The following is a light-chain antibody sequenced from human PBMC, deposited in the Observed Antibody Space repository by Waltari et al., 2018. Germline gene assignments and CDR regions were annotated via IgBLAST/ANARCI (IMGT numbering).Light chain of an antibody. CDR3: SSFAGSSQML. Sequence: QSALTQPPSASGSPGQSVTISCTGTSSDVGGFDYVSWYQQHPGKVPSLVIYEVSKRPSGVPDRFSGSKSGNTASLTVSGLQVEDEADYYCSSFAGSSQMLFGGGTKLTVL. CDR1: SSDVGGFDY. J-gene: IGLJ2*01. CDR2: EVS. V-gene: IGLV2-8*01.